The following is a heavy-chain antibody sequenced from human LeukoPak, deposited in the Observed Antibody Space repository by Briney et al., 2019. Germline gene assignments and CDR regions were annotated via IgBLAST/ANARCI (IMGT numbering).Heavy chain of an antibody. V-gene: IGHV3-30*18. Sequence: PGRSLRLSCAAPGFTFSSYGMHWVRQAPGKGLEWVAVISYDGSNKYYADSVKGRFTISRDNSKNTLYLQMNSLRAEDTAVYYCAKVASIDSGDDYWGQGTLVTVSS. J-gene: IGHJ4*02. CDR3: AKVASIDSGDDY. CDR2: ISYDGSNK. D-gene: IGHD3-3*02. CDR1: GFTFSSYG.